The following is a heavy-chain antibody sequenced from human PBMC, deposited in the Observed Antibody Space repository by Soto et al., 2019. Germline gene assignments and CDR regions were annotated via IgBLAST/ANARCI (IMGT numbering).Heavy chain of an antibody. CDR3: ARQGGYYYYGMDV. J-gene: IGHJ6*02. D-gene: IGHD2-15*01. CDR1: GYSFNTFW. V-gene: IGHV5-10-1*03. Sequence: EVQLVQSGAEVKKPGESLTISCKTSGYSFNTFWISWVRQVPGNGLEWMGRIDPGDSNTNYSPSFQGHVTLSVDKSIGTAYLQWSSLKASDTAIYYCARQGGYYYYGMDVWGQGTAVTVSS. CDR2: IDPGDSNT.